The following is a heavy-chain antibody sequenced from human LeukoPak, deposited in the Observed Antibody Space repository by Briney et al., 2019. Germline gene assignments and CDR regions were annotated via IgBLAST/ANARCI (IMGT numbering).Heavy chain of an antibody. CDR1: GGAISTYY. J-gene: IGHJ4*02. CDR3: ARVGNGHFDY. V-gene: IGHV4-59*01. Sequence: KPSETLSLTXIVSGGAISTYYWSWIRQPPGKRLEWIGYVYYSGNTNYNPSLKSRVTISIDTSKNQFSLKLSSVTAADTAVYYCARVGNGHFDYWGQGTLVTVSS. CDR2: VYYSGNT. D-gene: IGHD2-8*01.